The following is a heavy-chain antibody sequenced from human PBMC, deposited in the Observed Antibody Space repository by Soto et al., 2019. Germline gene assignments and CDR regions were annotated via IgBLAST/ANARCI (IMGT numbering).Heavy chain of an antibody. D-gene: IGHD5-18*01. CDR1: GYTFTSYG. J-gene: IGHJ4*02. CDR2: ISAYNGNT. Sequence: QVQLVQSGAEVKKPGASVKVSCKASGYTFTSYGISWVRQAPGQGLEWMGWISAYNGNTNYAQKLQGRVTMTTDTPTSTAYMEPRSMRSDDTAVYYCARDLSIQLWFPYDYWGQGTLVTVSS. CDR3: ARDLSIQLWFPYDY. V-gene: IGHV1-18*01.